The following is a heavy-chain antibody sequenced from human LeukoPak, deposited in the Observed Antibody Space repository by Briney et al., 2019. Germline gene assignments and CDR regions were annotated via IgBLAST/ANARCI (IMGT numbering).Heavy chain of an antibody. V-gene: IGHV4-34*01. CDR2: INHSGST. CDR3: ARGSGAAAGNWFDP. J-gene: IGHJ5*02. D-gene: IGHD6-13*01. CDR1: GGSFSGYY. Sequence: SETLSLTCAVYGGSFSGYYWSWIRQPPGKGQEWIGEINHSGSTNYNPSLKSRVTISVDTSKNQFSLKLSSVTAADTAVYYCARGSGAAAGNWFDPWGQGTLVTVSS.